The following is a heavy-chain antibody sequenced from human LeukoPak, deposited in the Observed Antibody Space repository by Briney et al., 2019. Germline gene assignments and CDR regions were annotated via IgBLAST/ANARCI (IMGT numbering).Heavy chain of an antibody. CDR2: IRGDGVST. CDR1: GFTFDDYA. CDR3: AEDIGGYSYAADY. V-gene: IGHV3-43*02. Sequence: GGSLRLSCAASGFTFDDYAMHWVRQAPGKGLEWVSLIRGDGVSTYYADSVKGRFTISRDNNKNSLYLQMNSLRTEDTAFYYCAEDIGGYSYAADYWGQGTLVTVSS. D-gene: IGHD5-18*01. J-gene: IGHJ4*02.